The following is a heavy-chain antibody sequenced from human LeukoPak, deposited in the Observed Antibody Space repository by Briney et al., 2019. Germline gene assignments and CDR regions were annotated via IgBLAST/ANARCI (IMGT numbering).Heavy chain of an antibody. CDR3: ARTRGTYWEGGVYFDY. V-gene: IGHV3-30*04. D-gene: IGHD1-26*01. CDR2: ISYDGSNK. Sequence: PGGSLRLSCAASGFTFSSYAMHWVRQAPGKGLEWVAVISYDGSNKYYADSVKGRFTISRDNSKNTLYLQMNSLRAEDTAVYYCARTRGTYWEGGVYFDYWGQGTLVTVSS. J-gene: IGHJ4*02. CDR1: GFTFSSYA.